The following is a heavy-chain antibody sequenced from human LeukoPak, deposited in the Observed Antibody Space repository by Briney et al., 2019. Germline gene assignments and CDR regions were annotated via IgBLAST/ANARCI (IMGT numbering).Heavy chain of an antibody. CDR2: ISYDGSNK. V-gene: IGHV3-30*18. D-gene: IGHD3-9*01. Sequence: AVISYDGSNKYYADSVKGRFTTSRDNSKNTLYLQMNSLRAEDTAVYYCVKCYDILTGYCDYWGQGTLVTVSS. CDR3: VKCYDILTGYCDY. J-gene: IGHJ4*02.